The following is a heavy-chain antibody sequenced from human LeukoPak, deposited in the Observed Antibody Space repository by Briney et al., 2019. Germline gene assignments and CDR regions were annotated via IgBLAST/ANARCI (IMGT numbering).Heavy chain of an antibody. V-gene: IGHV3-21*01. Sequence: SGGSLRLSCAASGFTFSSYSMNWVRQAPGKGLEWVSSISSSSSYIYYADSVKGRFTISRDNAKNSLYLQMNSLRAEDTAVYYCARTYFYYDSSGSISFFDYWGQGTLVTVSS. CDR2: ISSSSSYI. CDR1: GFTFSSYS. CDR3: ARTYFYYDSSGSISFFDY. J-gene: IGHJ4*02. D-gene: IGHD3-22*01.